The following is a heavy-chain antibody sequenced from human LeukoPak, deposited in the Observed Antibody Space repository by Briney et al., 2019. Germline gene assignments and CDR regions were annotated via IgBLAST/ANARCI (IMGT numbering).Heavy chain of an antibody. V-gene: IGHV3-30-3*01. CDR3: ARSYGSGTFYLGYYLDY. CDR1: GFPFSSYA. CDR2: VSYDGGTQ. D-gene: IGHD3-10*01. Sequence: GGSLRLSCAASGFPFSSYAMHWVRQAPGKGLEWVTIVSYDGGTQYYADSVKGRFTISRDNSKNALYLQMNALRAEDTAAYYCARSYGSGTFYLGYYLDYWGQGALVIVSS. J-gene: IGHJ4*02.